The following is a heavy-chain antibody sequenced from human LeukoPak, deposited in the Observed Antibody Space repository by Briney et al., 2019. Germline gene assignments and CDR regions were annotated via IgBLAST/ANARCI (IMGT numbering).Heavy chain of an antibody. D-gene: IGHD6-13*01. Sequence: PSENLSLTCAVYGGSFSGYYWSWIRQPPVKGLEWIGEINHSGSTNYNPSLKSRVTISVDTSKNQFSLKLSSVTAADTAVYYCASGRSSSHSWGQGTLVTVSS. CDR3: ASGRSSSHS. V-gene: IGHV4-34*01. CDR2: INHSGST. J-gene: IGHJ4*02. CDR1: GGSFSGYY.